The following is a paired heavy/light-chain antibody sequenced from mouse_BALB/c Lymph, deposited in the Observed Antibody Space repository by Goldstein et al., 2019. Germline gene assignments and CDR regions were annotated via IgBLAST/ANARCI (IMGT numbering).Heavy chain of an antibody. CDR2: INPYNDGT. V-gene: IGHV1-14*01. D-gene: IGHD1-1*01. CDR1: GYTFTSYV. CDR3: ARLYYYGT. J-gene: IGHJ2*01. Sequence: EVQLQQSGPELVKPGASVKMSCKASGYTFTSYVMHWVKQKPGQGLEWIGYINPYNDGTKYNEKFKGKATLTSDKSSSTAYMELSSLTSEDSAVYYCARLYYYGTWGQGTTLTVSS.
Light chain of an antibody. CDR1: QDIKSY. CDR3: LQHGESPYT. V-gene: IGKV14-126*01. Sequence: DIKMTQSPSSMYASLGERVTITCKASQDIKSYLSWYQQKPWKSPKTLIYYATSLADGVPSRFSGSGSGQDYSLTISSLESDDTATYYCLQHGESPYTFGGGTKLEIK. J-gene: IGKJ2*01. CDR2: YAT.